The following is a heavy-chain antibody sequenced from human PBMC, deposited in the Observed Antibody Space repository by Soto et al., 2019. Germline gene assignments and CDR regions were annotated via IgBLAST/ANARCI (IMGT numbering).Heavy chain of an antibody. CDR2: IGTAGDT. CDR3: GGGHYCSSTSCPGRAVHMHV. J-gene: IGHJ6*03. D-gene: IGHD2-2*01. V-gene: IGHV3-13*01. CDR1: GFTFSSYD. Sequence: EVQLVESGGGLVQPGGSLRLSCAASGFTFSSYDMHWVRQATGKGLEWVSAIGTAGDTYYPGSVKGRFTISRENAKNSLYLQMSSLRGGDSAVYYCGGGHYCSSTSCPGRAVHMHVWGKGGTVTVFS.